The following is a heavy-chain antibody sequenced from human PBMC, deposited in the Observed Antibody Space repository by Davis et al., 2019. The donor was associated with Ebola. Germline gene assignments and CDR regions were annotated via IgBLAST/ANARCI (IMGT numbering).Heavy chain of an antibody. D-gene: IGHD2-21*01. CDR1: GYTFSGNY. CDR3: ARGGLSMMVVPRDYYYGMDV. V-gene: IGHV1-2*06. J-gene: IGHJ6*02. Sequence: ASVKVSCKASGYTFSGNYIQWVRQAPGQGLEWMGRINPNSGGTNYAQKFQGRVTMTRDTSTSTAYMEINRLSSDDTAVYFCARGGLSMMVVPRDYYYGMDVWGQGTTVTVSS. CDR2: INPNSGGT.